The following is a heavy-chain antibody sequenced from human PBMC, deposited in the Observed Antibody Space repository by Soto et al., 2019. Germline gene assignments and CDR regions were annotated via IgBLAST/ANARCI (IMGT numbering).Heavy chain of an antibody. Sequence: QLQLQESGPRLVKPSETLSLICSVSGGSISSSSYSWVWIRQPPGKGLEWIGTIYYSESTHYNPSLEGRVAISADTPKNQLSLRLSSVTAADTAVYYCRRQPGHCGSSTCIGYYSVDVWGQGTTVTVS. CDR1: GGSISSSSYS. CDR3: RRQPGHCGSSTCIGYYSVDV. J-gene: IGHJ6*02. D-gene: IGHD2-2*01. CDR2: IYYSEST. V-gene: IGHV4-39*01.